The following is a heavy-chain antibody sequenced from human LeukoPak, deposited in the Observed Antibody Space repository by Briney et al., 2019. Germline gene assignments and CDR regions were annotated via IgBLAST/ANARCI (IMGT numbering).Heavy chain of an antibody. CDR1: GFTFSSYA. J-gene: IGHJ4*02. Sequence: QTGGSLRLSCAASGFTFSSYAMSWVRQAPGKGLEWVSAISGSGGSTYYADSVKGRFTISRDNSKNSLYLQMDSLRAEDTAVYYCAKYYYTSGSSGGRVFGSRGQGTLVTVSS. V-gene: IGHV3-23*01. D-gene: IGHD3-10*01. CDR2: ISGSGGST. CDR3: AKYYYTSGSSGGRVFGS.